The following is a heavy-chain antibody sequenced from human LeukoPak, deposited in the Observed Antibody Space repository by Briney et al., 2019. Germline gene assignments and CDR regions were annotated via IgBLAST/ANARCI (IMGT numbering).Heavy chain of an antibody. J-gene: IGHJ4*02. CDR1: GYTLTELS. Sequence: ASVKVSCKVSGYTLTELSMHWVRQAPGKGLEWMGGFDPEDGETIYAQKFQGRVTMTEDTSTDTAYMELSSLRSEDTAVYYCATEAYSYGNLGYFDYWGQGTLVTVSS. CDR3: ATEAYSYGNLGYFDY. V-gene: IGHV1-24*01. D-gene: IGHD5-18*01. CDR2: FDPEDGET.